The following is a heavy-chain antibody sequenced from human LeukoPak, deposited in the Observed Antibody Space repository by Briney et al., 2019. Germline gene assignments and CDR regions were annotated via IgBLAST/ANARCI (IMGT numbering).Heavy chain of an antibody. CDR3: ARDLGGYSYGYYFDY. J-gene: IGHJ4*02. CDR1: GYTFTSYY. Sequence: ASVKVSCKASGYTFTSYYMHWVRQAPGQGLEWMGIINPSGGSTSYAQKFQGRVTMTRDMSTSTVYMELSSLRSEDTALYYCARDLGGYSYGYYFDYWGQGTLVTVSS. CDR2: INPSGGST. D-gene: IGHD5-18*01. V-gene: IGHV1-46*01.